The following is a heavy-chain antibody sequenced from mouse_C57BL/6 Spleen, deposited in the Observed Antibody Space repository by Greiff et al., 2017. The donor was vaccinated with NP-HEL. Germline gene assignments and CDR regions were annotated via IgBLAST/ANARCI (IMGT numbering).Heavy chain of an antibody. V-gene: IGHV1-69*01. CDR3: ARRYDYDNYAMED. J-gene: IGHJ4*01. CDR1: GYTFTSYW. D-gene: IGHD2-4*01. Sequence: VQLQQPGAELVMPGASVKLSCKASGYTFTSYWMHWVKQRPGQGLEWIGVIDPSDSYTNYNQKFKGKSTLTVDKSSSTAYMQLSSLTSEDSAVYYCARRYDYDNYAMEDWGQGTSVTVSS. CDR2: IDPSDSYT.